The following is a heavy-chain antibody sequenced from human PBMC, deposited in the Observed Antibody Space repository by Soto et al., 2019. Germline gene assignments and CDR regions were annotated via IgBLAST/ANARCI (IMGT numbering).Heavy chain of an antibody. J-gene: IGHJ4*02. CDR1: GGTFSSYA. D-gene: IGHD2-8*01. CDR3: ARDECTNGVCYSFY. Sequence: ASVKVSCKASGGTFSSYAISWLRQATGQGLEWMGGIIPIFGTANYAQKFQGRVTITADESTSTAYMELSSLRSEDTAVYYCARDECTNGVCYSFYWGQGTLVTVSS. V-gene: IGHV1-69*13. CDR2: IIPIFGTA.